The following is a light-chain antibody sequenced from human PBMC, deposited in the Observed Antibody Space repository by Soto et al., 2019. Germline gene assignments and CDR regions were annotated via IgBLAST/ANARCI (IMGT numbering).Light chain of an antibody. Sequence: DIVLTQSPGTLSLSPGERATLSCRASQSAGSNYLAWYQQKPGQAPRLLIYAAFSRATGIPDRFSGSGSGTDFTLTITRLEPEDFAVYYCQHYGTTVYTFGQGTKLEIK. V-gene: IGKV3-20*01. CDR1: QSAGSNY. CDR3: QHYGTTVYT. J-gene: IGKJ2*01. CDR2: AAF.